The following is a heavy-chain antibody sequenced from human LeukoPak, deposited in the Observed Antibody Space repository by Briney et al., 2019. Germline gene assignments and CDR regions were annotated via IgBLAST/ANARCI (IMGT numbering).Heavy chain of an antibody. D-gene: IGHD4-17*01. CDR2: ISYDGSNK. CDR3: ARDYGDYYGMDV. J-gene: IGHJ6*02. CDR1: GFTFSSYA. V-gene: IGHV3-30-3*01. Sequence: GGSLRLSCAASGFTFSSYAMHWVRQAPGKGLEWVAVISYDGSNKYYADSVKGRFTISRDDSKNTLYLQMNSLRAEDTAVYYCARDYGDYYGMDVWGQGTTVTVSS.